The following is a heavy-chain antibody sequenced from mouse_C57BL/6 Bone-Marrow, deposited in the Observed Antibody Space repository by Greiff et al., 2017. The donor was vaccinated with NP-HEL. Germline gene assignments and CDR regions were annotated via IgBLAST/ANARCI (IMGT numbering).Heavy chain of an antibody. D-gene: IGHD1-1*01. V-gene: IGHV6-3*01. CDR3: TNYYGSSYCYWYFDV. J-gene: IGHJ1*03. Sequence: EVMLVESGGGLVQPGGSMKLSCVASGFTFSNYWMNWVRQSPEKGLEWVAQIRLKSDNYATHYAESVKGRFTISRDDSKSSVYLQINNLRAEDTGIYYCTNYYGSSYCYWYFDVWGTGTTVTVSS. CDR2: IRLKSDNYAT. CDR1: GFTFSNYW.